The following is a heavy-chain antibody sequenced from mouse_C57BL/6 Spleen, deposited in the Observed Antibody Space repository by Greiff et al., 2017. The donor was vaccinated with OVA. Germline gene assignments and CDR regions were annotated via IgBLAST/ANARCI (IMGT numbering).Heavy chain of an antibody. Sequence: VQLQQPGAELVMPGASVKLSCKASGYTFTSYWMHWVKQRPGQGLEWIGEIDPSDSYTNYNQKFKGKSTLTVDKYSSTAYMQLSSLTAEGTAVSYCARGDTTVGGDYWGQGTTLTVSA. D-gene: IGHD1-1*01. CDR1: GYTFTSYW. J-gene: IGHJ2*01. CDR3: ARGDTTVGGDY. CDR2: IDPSDSYT. V-gene: IGHV1-69*01.